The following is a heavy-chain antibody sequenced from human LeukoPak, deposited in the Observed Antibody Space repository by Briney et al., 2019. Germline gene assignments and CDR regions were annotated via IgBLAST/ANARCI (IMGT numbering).Heavy chain of an antibody. Sequence: SHTLSLPCTVSGGSISRSSYYWGRTRPPPGKGLEWIGSSHYSGSTYYTPSLKSRVTIYVYTSKNQFSLKLSAVTAADTAVYYCARQGQQLVRDYWGQGTLVTVSS. D-gene: IGHD6-13*01. CDR3: ARQGQQLVRDY. CDR1: GGSISRSSYY. CDR2: SHYSGST. V-gene: IGHV4-39*01. J-gene: IGHJ4*02.